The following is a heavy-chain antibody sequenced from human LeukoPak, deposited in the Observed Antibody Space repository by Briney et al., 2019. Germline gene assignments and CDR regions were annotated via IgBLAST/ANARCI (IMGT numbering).Heavy chain of an antibody. Sequence: PGGSLRLSCAASGFTFSDYYMTWIRQAPGKGLEWVSSITSSGSTIYYADSVRGRFTISRDNAKNSLYLQMNSLRADDTAVYYCARVGRYDFWSGYENPLDYWGQGTLVTVSS. CDR3: ARVGRYDFWSGYENPLDY. CDR1: GFTFSDYY. CDR2: ITSSGSTI. D-gene: IGHD3-3*01. J-gene: IGHJ4*02. V-gene: IGHV3-11*01.